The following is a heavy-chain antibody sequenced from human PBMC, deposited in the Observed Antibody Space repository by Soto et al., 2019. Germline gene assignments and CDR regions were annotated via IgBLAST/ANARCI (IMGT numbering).Heavy chain of an antibody. J-gene: IGHJ4*02. D-gene: IGHD6-13*01. CDR3: ARDTGIAAAGLDY. Sequence: SVKVSCKASGGTFSSYTISWVRQAPGQGLEWMGRIIPILGIANYAQKFQGRVTITADKSTSTAYMELSSLRSEDTAVYYCARDTGIAAAGLDYWGQGTLVTVSS. CDR1: GGTFSSYT. V-gene: IGHV1-69*04. CDR2: IIPILGIA.